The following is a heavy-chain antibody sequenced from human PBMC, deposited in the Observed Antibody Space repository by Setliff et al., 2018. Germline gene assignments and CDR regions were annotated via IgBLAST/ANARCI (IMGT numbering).Heavy chain of an antibody. V-gene: IGHV4-34*01. Sequence: SETLSLTCAASGGSFTYYYWTWIRQPPGKGLEWIGEINHSGSTNYNPSLKSRVTISIDTSKNQFSLNPRSVTAADTAVYFCARGGVLGTGDFDYWGQGTLVTVSS. CDR1: GGSFTYYY. CDR2: INHSGST. D-gene: IGHD2-8*01. CDR3: ARGGVLGTGDFDY. J-gene: IGHJ4*02.